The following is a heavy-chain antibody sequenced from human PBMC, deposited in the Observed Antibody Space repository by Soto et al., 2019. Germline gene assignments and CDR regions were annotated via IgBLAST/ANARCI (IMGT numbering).Heavy chain of an antibody. CDR1: GYTFTSYQ. J-gene: IGHJ4*02. D-gene: IGHD3-22*01. V-gene: IGHV1-46*01. CDR2: IFPTGGSA. Sequence: GASVKVSCKASGYTFTSYQIHWVRQAPGQGLEWMGNIFPTGGSAVYAQKFEGRVTMTRDTSTSTVYMYLTSLRSEDTAVYYCARERDSSALRDWGQGTLVTVSS. CDR3: ARERDSSALRD.